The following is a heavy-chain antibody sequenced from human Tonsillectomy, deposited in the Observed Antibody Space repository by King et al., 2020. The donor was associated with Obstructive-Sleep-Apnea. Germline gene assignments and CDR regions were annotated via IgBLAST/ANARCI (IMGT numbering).Heavy chain of an antibody. CDR3: ARGRHDIVVLPAAIDY. CDR2: TSYVGSNE. J-gene: IGHJ4*02. D-gene: IGHD2-2*01. Sequence: VQLVESGGGVVQPGRSLRLSCAASGFTFSSYAMHWVRQAPGQGREWVVVTSYVGSNEYDADSVKGRLTISRDNSKNTLYLQMTSLSVEDTAVYFCARGRHDIVVLPAAIDYWGQGTLVTVSS. CDR1: GFTFSSYA. V-gene: IGHV3-30-3*01.